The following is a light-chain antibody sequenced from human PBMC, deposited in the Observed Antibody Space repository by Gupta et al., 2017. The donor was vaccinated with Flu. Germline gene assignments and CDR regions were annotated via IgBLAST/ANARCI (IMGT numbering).Light chain of an antibody. CDR3: SSYTGSGTV. J-gene: IGLJ2*01. Sequence: QSALTQPASVSGSPGQSITLTCTGTSSDVGAYNYVSWYQQHPGEAPKLLIYEVSYRPSGISNCVSGSKSGNTVSMTISGLQAGDDYYYYSSSYTGSGTVFGGGTKLAVL. CDR2: EVS. V-gene: IGLV2-14*01. CDR1: SSDVGAYNY.